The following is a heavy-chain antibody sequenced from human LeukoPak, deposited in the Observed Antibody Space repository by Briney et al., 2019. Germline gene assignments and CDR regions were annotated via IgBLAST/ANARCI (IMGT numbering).Heavy chain of an antibody. CDR1: GSTFSHYW. CDR3: ARVGPWVNPDYYYYYMDV. CDR2: IKEDGSEK. Sequence: GGSLRLSCAASGSTFSHYWMSWVRQIPGKGLEWVASIKEDGSEKNYVDSVKGRFTISRDNAKNSIYLQMNSLRAEDTAVYYCARVGPWVNPDYYYYYMDVWGKGTTVTVSS. V-gene: IGHV3-7*01. J-gene: IGHJ6*03. D-gene: IGHD1-14*01.